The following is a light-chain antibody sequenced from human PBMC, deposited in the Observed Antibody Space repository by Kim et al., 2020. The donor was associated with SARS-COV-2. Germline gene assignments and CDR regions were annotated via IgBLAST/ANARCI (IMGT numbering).Light chain of an antibody. CDR3: QAWDSSSWV. J-gene: IGLJ3*02. V-gene: IGLV3-1*01. CDR1: KLGDKY. Sequence: SGSPGQTATITCSGDKLGDKYASWYQQQPGQSPVLVIYRDNKRPSGIPERFSGSNSGNTATLTISGTQAMDEADYYCQAWDSSSWVFGGGTQLTVL. CDR2: RDN.